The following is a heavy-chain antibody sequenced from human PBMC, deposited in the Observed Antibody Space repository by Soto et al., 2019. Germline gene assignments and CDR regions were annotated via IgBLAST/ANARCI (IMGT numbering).Heavy chain of an antibody. CDR2: IYPGDSDT. CDR3: ARRNYGDYVGDAFDI. D-gene: IGHD4-17*01. J-gene: IGHJ3*02. CDR1: GKSFTNFW. V-gene: IGHV5-51*01. Sequence: GESLKISCKGSGKSFTNFWIAWVRQVPGKGLEWMGLIYPGDSDTKYSPAFQGQVTISADKSITTAYLQWSSLTASDTAMYYCARRNYGDYVGDAFDIWGQGTMVTVSS.